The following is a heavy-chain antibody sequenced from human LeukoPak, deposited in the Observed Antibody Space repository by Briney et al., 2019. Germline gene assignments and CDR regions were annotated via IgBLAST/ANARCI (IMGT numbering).Heavy chain of an antibody. J-gene: IGHJ4*02. CDR2: ISSSSSYI. D-gene: IGHD3-10*01. CDR3: ARDYYGSGSYDGDTYFDY. CDR1: GFTFSSYS. V-gene: IGHV3-21*04. Sequence: AGGSLRLSCAASGFTFSSYSMNWVRQAPGKGLEWVSSISSSSSYIYYADSVEGRFTISRDNAKNSLYLQMNSLRAEDTAVYYCARDYYGSGSYDGDTYFDYWGQGTLVTVSS.